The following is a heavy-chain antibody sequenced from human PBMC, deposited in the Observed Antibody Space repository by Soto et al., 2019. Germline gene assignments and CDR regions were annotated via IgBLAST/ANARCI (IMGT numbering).Heavy chain of an antibody. V-gene: IGHV4-39*01. CDR3: ASYRYNYNSAGYYYTLDYLDY. J-gene: IGHJ4*03. Sequence: SETLSLTCTVSGGSISSSSYYWGWIRQPPGKGLEWIGSIYYSGNTYYNPSLKSRVTTSVDTSKNQFSLKLSSLTAADTAVYYCASYRYNYNSAGYYYTLDYLDYWGQGTTVTVSS. D-gene: IGHD3-22*01. CDR2: IYYSGNT. CDR1: GGSISSSSYY.